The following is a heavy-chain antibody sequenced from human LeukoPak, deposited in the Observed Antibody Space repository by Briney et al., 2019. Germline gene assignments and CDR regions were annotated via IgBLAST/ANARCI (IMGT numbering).Heavy chain of an antibody. D-gene: IGHD3-10*01. CDR3: ARDGLGPQH. CDR1: GGSVSSGSYY. Sequence: PSATLSLTCTVSGGSVSSGSYYWRWIRQPPGKGLEWIGYIYYSGSTNYNPSLKSRVTISVDTSKNQFSLKLSSATAADTAVYYCARDGLGPQHWGQGTLVTVSS. J-gene: IGHJ1*01. V-gene: IGHV4-61*01. CDR2: IYYSGST.